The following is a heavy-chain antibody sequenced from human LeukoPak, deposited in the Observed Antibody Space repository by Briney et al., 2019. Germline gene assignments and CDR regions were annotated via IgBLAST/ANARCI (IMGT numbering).Heavy chain of an antibody. J-gene: IGHJ6*03. CDR2: ITSSSSYI. CDR1: GFTFSSYG. V-gene: IGHV3-21*01. Sequence: GGTLRLSCAASGFTFSSYGMSWVRQAPGKGLEWVSSITSSSSYIYYADSVKGRFTISRDNAKGSLYLQMNSLRDEDTAVYYCARDPYSGNYGDYYYYYMDVWGKGTPSPSP. CDR3: ARDPYSGNYGDYYYYYMDV. D-gene: IGHD1-26*01.